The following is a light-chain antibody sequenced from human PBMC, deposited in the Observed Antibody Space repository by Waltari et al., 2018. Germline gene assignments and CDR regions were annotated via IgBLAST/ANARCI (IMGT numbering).Light chain of an antibody. CDR1: QSLVSSDGKTY. Sequence: DVVMTQSPLSLPGTLGQTAAISCRSSQSLVSSDGKTYMHWFQQRLGQPPRRLISNVCARDSGVPDRVGGSGSATDFTLKIRRVEAEDVGVYYCMQIAHWPGTFGPGTKVEI. V-gene: IGKV2-30*01. CDR3: MQIAHWPGT. J-gene: IGKJ3*01. CDR2: NVC.